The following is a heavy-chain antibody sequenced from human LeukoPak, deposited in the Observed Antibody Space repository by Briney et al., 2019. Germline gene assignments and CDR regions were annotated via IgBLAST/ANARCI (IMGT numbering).Heavy chain of an antibody. Sequence: PSETLSLTCTVSGGSISSYYWSWIRQPPGKGLEWIGYIYYSGSTNYNPSLKSRVTISVDTSKNQFSLKLSSVTAADTAVYYCAWFPSPRAAHDYYYYGMDVWGQGTTVTASS. V-gene: IGHV4-59*01. D-gene: IGHD6-6*01. J-gene: IGHJ6*02. CDR2: IYYSGST. CDR3: AWFPSPRAAHDYYYYGMDV. CDR1: GGSISSYY.